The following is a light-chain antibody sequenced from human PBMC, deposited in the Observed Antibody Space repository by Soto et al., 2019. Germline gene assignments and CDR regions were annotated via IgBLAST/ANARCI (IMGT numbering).Light chain of an antibody. CDR3: QQYNTYL. J-gene: IGKJ4*01. V-gene: IGKV1-5*03. CDR2: KAS. CDR1: QTLSRW. Sequence: DIPMTQSPSTLSASVGDRVTITCRASQTLSRWLAWYQQKPGKAPKLLISKASTLESGVPSRFSGDGSGAEFTLTISGLQPDDFATYYCQQYNTYLFGGGTRVEIK.